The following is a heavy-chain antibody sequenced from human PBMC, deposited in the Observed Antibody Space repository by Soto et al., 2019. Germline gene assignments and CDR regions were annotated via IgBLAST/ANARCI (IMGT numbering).Heavy chain of an antibody. Sequence: RASVKVSCKASGGTFSSYAISWVRQAPGQGLEWMGGIIPIFGTANYAQKFQGRVTITADESTSTAYMELSSLRSEDTAVYYCARLKRITMVRGVMGYFDYWGQGTLVTVSS. D-gene: IGHD3-10*01. J-gene: IGHJ4*02. CDR2: IIPIFGTA. V-gene: IGHV1-69*13. CDR3: ARLKRITMVRGVMGYFDY. CDR1: GGTFSSYA.